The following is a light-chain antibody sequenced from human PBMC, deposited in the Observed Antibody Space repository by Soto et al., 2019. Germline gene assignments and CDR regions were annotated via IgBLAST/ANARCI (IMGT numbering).Light chain of an antibody. Sequence: EIVLTQSPATLSLSPGERATLSCRASQSVSSYLAWYQQKPGQAPRILIYDASNRETGIPARFSGSGSGTEFTLTISSLEPEDFAVDYCQQRSNWTLTFGGGTKVDIK. CDR2: DAS. V-gene: IGKV3-11*01. J-gene: IGKJ4*01. CDR1: QSVSSY. CDR3: QQRSNWTLT.